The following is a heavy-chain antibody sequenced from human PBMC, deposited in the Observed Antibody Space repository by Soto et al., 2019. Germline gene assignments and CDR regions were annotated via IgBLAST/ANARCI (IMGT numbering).Heavy chain of an antibody. Sequence: QVHLVQSETEVKEPWASVTVSCKTSHATFTGYTINWVRQAPGQGLEWLGWISSLSGNTYYARDFQGRLTMTTNTSATTAYMELRSLRSDDTAVYFCARGTVTSGRWFGPWGQGTLVTVSS. CDR1: HATFTGYT. V-gene: IGHV1-18*04. J-gene: IGHJ5*02. CDR2: ISSLSGNT. D-gene: IGHD4-17*01. CDR3: ARGTVTSGRWFGP.